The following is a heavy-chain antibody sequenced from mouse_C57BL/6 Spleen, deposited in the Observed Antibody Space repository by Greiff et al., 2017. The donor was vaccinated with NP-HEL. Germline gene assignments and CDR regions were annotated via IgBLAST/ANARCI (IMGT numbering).Heavy chain of an antibody. D-gene: IGHD4-1*01. CDR1: GFTFSDYG. CDR2: ISSGSSTI. V-gene: IGHV5-17*01. J-gene: IGHJ4*01. Sequence: DVTLVESGGGLVKPGGSLKLSCAASGFTFSDYGMHWVRQAPEKGLEWVAYISSGSSTIYYADTVKGRFTISRDNAKKTLFLQMTSLRSEDTALYYCARYGRWDDAMYYWGQGTSVTVSS. CDR3: ARYGRWDDAMYY.